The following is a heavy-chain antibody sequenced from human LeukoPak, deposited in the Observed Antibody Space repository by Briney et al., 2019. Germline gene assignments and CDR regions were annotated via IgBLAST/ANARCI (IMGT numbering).Heavy chain of an antibody. CDR2: IYYSGST. V-gene: IGHV4-39*01. Sequence: SETLSLTCTVSGGSISSSSYYWGWIRQPPGKGLEWIGSIYYSGSTYYNPSLKSRVTISVDTSKNQFSLKLSSVTAADTAVYYCARGSLISGYCSGGSCFGYYYYYGMDVWGQGTTVTVSS. J-gene: IGHJ6*02. D-gene: IGHD2-15*01. CDR1: GGSISSSSYY. CDR3: ARGSLISGYCSGGSCFGYYYYYGMDV.